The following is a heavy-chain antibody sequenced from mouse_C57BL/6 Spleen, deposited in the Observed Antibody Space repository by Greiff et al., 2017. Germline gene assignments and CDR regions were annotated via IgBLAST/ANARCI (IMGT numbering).Heavy chain of an antibody. V-gene: IGHV1-55*01. CDR3: ASWAYYSNYEDFDY. D-gene: IGHD2-5*01. CDR1: GYTFTSYW. CDR2: IYPGSGST. J-gene: IGHJ2*01. Sequence: QVQLQQSGAELVKPGASVKMSCKASGYTFTSYWITWVKQRPGQGLEWIGDIYPGSGSTNYNEKFKSKATLTVDTSSSTAYMQLSSLTSEDSAVYYCASWAYYSNYEDFDYWGQGTTLTVSS.